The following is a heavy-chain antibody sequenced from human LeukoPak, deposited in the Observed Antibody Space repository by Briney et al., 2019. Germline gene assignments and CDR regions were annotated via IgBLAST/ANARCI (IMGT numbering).Heavy chain of an antibody. J-gene: IGHJ6*02. CDR1: GFTFDDYG. V-gene: IGHV3-20*04. D-gene: IGHD6-13*01. CDR2: INWNGGST. Sequence: GGSLRLSCAASGFTFDDYGMSWVRQAPGKGLEWVSGINWNGGSTGYADSVKGRFTISRDNSKNTLYLQMNSLRAEDTAVYYCARDRGPRNVFPYSSSWVAPSDYYYGMDVWGQGTTVTVSS. CDR3: ARDRGPRNVFPYSSSWVAPSDYYYGMDV.